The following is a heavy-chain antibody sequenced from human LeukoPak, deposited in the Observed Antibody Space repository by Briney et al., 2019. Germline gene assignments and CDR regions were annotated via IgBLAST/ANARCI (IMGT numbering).Heavy chain of an antibody. Sequence: PSETLSLTCAVSGGPIRSYYWGWVRQPAGKRLEWIGRISASGSTDYNPSLKSRVTMSVDTSKNQFSLRLSSVTAADTAVYYCSREGGSSTPGYWGQGALVTVSS. CDR1: GGPIRSYY. D-gene: IGHD2-15*01. CDR2: ISASGST. V-gene: IGHV4-4*07. CDR3: SREGGSSTPGY. J-gene: IGHJ4*02.